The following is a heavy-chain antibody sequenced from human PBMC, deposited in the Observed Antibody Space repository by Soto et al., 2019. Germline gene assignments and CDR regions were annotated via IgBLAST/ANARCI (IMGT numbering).Heavy chain of an antibody. J-gene: IGHJ5*02. CDR3: ARGSRGVRFDP. CDR2: MNPNSGNA. D-gene: IGHD3-10*01. CDR1: GYTFTSYD. Sequence: GASVKVSCKASGYTFTSYDINWVLQATGQGLEWMGWMNPNSGNAGYAQKFQGRVTMTRNTSISTAYMELRSLRSEDTAVYYCARGSRGVRFDPWGQGTLVTVSS. V-gene: IGHV1-8*01.